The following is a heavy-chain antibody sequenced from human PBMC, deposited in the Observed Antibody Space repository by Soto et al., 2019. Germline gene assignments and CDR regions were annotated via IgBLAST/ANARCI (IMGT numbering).Heavy chain of an antibody. D-gene: IGHD6-13*01. V-gene: IGHV4-31*03. Sequence: PSETLSLNCTVSGGSISSGGYYWSWILQHPGKGLEWIGYIYYSGSTYYNPSLKSRVTISVDTPKNQFSLKLSSVTAADTAVYYCARYSSIAAAGTPPAASHLWGFDPWGQGTLVTVSS. CDR1: GGSISSGGYY. J-gene: IGHJ5*02. CDR2: IYYSGST. CDR3: ARYSSIAAAGTPPAASHLWGFDP.